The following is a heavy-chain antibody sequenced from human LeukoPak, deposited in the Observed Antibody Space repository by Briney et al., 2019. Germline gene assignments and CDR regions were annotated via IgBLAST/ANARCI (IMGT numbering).Heavy chain of an antibody. J-gene: IGHJ4*02. Sequence: PSETLSLTCTVSGGSIYSGDYHWSWIRQPPGKGLEWIGYIYYSGSTYYNPSLKSRLTISVDTSKNQFSLELSSVTAADTAMYYCARGRDYYGSGSTDLDYWGQGILVTVSS. D-gene: IGHD3-10*01. CDR1: GGSIYSGDYH. CDR2: IYYSGST. V-gene: IGHV4-30-4*01. CDR3: ARGRDYYGSGSTDLDY.